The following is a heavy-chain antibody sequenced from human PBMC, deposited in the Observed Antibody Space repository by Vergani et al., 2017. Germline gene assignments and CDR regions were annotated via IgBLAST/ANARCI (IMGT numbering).Heavy chain of an antibody. CDR3: AKDGTGYQLLDYYYYTDV. V-gene: IGHV1-18*01. CDR2: ISAYNGNT. D-gene: IGHD2-2*01. J-gene: IGHJ6*03. CDR1: GYTFTSYG. Sequence: QVQLVQSGAEVKKPGASVKVSCKASGYTFTSYGISWVRQAPGQGLEWMGWISAYNGNTNYAQKLQGRVTMTTDTSTSTAYMELRSLRSDETAVYYCAKDGTGYQLLDYYYYTDVWGKGTTVTVSS.